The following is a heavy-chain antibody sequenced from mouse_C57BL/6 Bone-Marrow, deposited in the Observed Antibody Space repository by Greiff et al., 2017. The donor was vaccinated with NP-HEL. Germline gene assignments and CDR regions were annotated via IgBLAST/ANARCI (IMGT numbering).Heavy chain of an antibody. D-gene: IGHD1-1*01. J-gene: IGHJ1*03. CDR1: GYTFTSYW. CDR3: ARNYGNPYWYFDV. Sequence: QVHVKQPGAELVRPGSSVKLSCKASGYTFTSYWMDWVKQRPGQGLEWIGNIYPSDSETHYNQKFKDKATLTVDKSSSTAYMQLSSLTSEDSAVYYCARNYGNPYWYFDVWGTGTTVTVSS. V-gene: IGHV1-61*01. CDR2: IYPSDSET.